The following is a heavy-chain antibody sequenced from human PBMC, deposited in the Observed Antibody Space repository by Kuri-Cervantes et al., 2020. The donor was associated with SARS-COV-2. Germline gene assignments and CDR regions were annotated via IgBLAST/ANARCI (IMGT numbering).Heavy chain of an antibody. Sequence: SVKVSCKASGCTFSSYAISWVRQAPGQGPEWMGGIIPIFGTANYAQKFQGRVTITADESTSTAYMELRSLRSDDTAVYYCARDQRIPGRYQLLIDAFDIWGQGTMVTVSS. J-gene: IGHJ3*02. D-gene: IGHD2-2*01. CDR1: GCTFSSYA. CDR2: IIPIFGTA. CDR3: ARDQRIPGRYQLLIDAFDI. V-gene: IGHV1-69*13.